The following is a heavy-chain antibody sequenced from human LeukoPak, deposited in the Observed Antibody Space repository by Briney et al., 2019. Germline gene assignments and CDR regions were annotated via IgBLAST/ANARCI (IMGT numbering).Heavy chain of an antibody. CDR3: ATGATGFDY. CDR2: IIPIFGTA. Sequence: SVKVSCKASGGTFSSYAISWVRQPPGQGLEWMGGIIPIFGTASYAQKFQGRVTMTEDTSTDTAYMELSSLRSEDTAVYYCATGATGFDYWGQGTLVTVSS. CDR1: GGTFSSYA. V-gene: IGHV1-69*06. J-gene: IGHJ4*02.